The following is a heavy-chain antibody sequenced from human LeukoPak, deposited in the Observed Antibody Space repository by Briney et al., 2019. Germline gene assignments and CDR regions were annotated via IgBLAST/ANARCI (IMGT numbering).Heavy chain of an antibody. J-gene: IGHJ4*02. Sequence: ASVKVSCKASGGTFSSHAISWVRQTPGQGLEWMGGIIPIFDTANYAQKFQGRVTITTDESASTAYMELSSLRSEDTAVYYCARASDSSGYHVDFDYWGQGTLVTVSS. D-gene: IGHD3-22*01. CDR3: ARASDSSGYHVDFDY. V-gene: IGHV1-69*05. CDR1: GGTFSSHA. CDR2: IIPIFDTA.